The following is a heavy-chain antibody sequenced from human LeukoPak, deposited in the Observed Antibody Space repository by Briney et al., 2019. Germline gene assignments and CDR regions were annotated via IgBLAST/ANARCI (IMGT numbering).Heavy chain of an antibody. CDR1: GGSVSSADYS. V-gene: IGHV4-30-2*01. CDR3: ASYSGYDYVFDY. D-gene: IGHD5-12*01. CDR2: IYHSGST. J-gene: IGHJ4*02. Sequence: SETLSLTCTVSGGSVSSADYSWSWIRQPPGKGLEWIGYIYHSGSTYYNPSLKSRVTISVDRSKNQFSLKLSSVTAADTAVYYCASYSGYDYVFDYWGQGTLVTVSS.